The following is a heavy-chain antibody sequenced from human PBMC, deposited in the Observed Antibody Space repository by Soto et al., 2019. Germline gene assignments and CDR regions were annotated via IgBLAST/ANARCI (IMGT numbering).Heavy chain of an antibody. V-gene: IGHV4-4*02. J-gene: IGHJ6*02. CDR1: GGSISSSNW. D-gene: IGHD1-26*01. CDR2: IYHSGST. CDR3: ARVSGSYYYGMDV. Sequence: QVQLQESGPGLVKPSGTLSLTCAVSGGSISSSNWWSWVRQPPGKGLEWIGEIYHSGSTNHNPSLTSRVTISVDKSKNQFSLKLSSVTAADTAVYYCARVSGSYYYGMDVWGQGTTVTVSS.